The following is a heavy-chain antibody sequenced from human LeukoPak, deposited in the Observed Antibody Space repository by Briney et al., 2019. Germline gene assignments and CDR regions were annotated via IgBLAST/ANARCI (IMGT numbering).Heavy chain of an antibody. Sequence: EASVKVSCKASGYTFTSYDINWVRQATGQGLEWMGWMNPNSGNTGYAQKFQGRVTMTRNTSISTAYMELSRLRSDDTAVYYCARGLRGSPAFDYWGQGTLVTVSS. CDR2: MNPNSGNT. D-gene: IGHD2-2*01. J-gene: IGHJ4*02. CDR1: GYTFTSYD. V-gene: IGHV1-8*01. CDR3: ARGLRGSPAFDY.